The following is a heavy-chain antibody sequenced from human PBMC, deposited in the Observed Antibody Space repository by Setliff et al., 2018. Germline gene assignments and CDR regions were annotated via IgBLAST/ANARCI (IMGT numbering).Heavy chain of an antibody. D-gene: IGHD2-15*01. CDR2: ISCYNGDR. V-gene: IGHV1-18*01. Sequence: ASVKVSCKTSGYTFNTYGISWVRQAPGQGLEWMGWISCYNGDRRYAQSLQGRVTVTTDTSTNTVYMELRSLRSDDTAVYYCARGYCSGGSCADFDYWGQGTLVTVSS. J-gene: IGHJ4*02. CDR3: ARGYCSGGSCADFDY. CDR1: GYTFNTYG.